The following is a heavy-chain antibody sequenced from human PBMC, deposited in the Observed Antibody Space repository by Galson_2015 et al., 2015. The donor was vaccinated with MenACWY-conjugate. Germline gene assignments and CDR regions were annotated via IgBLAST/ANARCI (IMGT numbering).Heavy chain of an antibody. CDR2: ISGGDGTP. CDR1: GFTFRNYA. J-gene: IGHJ6*02. Sequence: SLRLSCAASGFTFRNYAVNWVRQAPGKGLEWVSTISGGDGTPYYADSVKGRFTISRDNSKNTLFLQMNSLRAEDTAVYFCVKDLTRYYHDISGEGYGMDVWGRGTTVTVSS. D-gene: IGHD3-22*01. CDR3: VKDLTRYYHDISGEGYGMDV. V-gene: IGHV3-23*01.